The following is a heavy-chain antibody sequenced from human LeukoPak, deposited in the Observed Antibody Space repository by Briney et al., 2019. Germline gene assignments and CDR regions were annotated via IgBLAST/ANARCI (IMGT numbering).Heavy chain of an antibody. D-gene: IGHD1-26*01. CDR1: GCTFSDYY. J-gene: IGHJ3*02. CDR3: ASPAGWERPHEAFDI. CDR2: ISSSGSTI. V-gene: IGHV3-11*01. Sequence: GGSLRLSCAASGCTFSDYYMSWIRQAPGKGLEWVSYISSSGSTIYYADSVKGRFTISRENAKNTLYLQMNSLGAEDTAVYYCASPAGWERPHEAFDIWGQGTMVTVSS.